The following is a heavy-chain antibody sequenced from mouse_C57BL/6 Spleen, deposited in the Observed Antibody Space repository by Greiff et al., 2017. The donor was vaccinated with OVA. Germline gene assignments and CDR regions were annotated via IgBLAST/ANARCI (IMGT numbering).Heavy chain of an antibody. CDR1: GYTFTDYY. J-gene: IGHJ2*01. V-gene: IGHV1-26*01. CDR3: ARLGELGR. CDR2: INPNNGGT. D-gene: IGHD4-1*01. Sequence: EVQLQQSGPELVKPGASVKISCKASGYTFTDYYMNWVKQSHGKSLEWIGDINPNNGGTSYNQKFKGKATLTVDKSSSTAYMELRSLTSEDSAVYYCARLGELGRWGQGTTLTVSS.